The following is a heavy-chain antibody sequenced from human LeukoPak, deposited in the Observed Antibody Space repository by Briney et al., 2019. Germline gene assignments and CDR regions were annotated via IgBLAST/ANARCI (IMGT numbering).Heavy chain of an antibody. D-gene: IGHD6-19*01. V-gene: IGHV3-30*04. CDR2: ISYDGSNT. CDR3: ARDPGSGWDPYYFDK. CDR1: GFNYCDYV. J-gene: IGHJ4*02. Sequence: GGTLRLSCAASGFNYCDYVMHQVRKAPGMGLEWVTVISYDGSNTNHANTVKGRFTISRDNSKNTLYLQMNSLRDEDTAVYYCARDPGSGWDPYYFDKWGQGTLVTVSS.